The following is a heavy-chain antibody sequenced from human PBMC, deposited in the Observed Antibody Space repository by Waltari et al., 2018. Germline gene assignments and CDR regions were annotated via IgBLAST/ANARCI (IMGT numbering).Heavy chain of an antibody. V-gene: IGHV4-39*01. CDR2: LNSSGRS. D-gene: IGHD3-10*01. CDR1: GDSIRSTSFY. CDR3: AKSITMVRGAAGFDP. Sequence: QVQLQESGPGLVRPSETLSLTCTVSGDSIRSTSFYWGWVRQSPGKGLEWIGSLNSSGRSSINTSRKGEVTRSVDTSNNHVSLRLVALTAADTALYFCAKSITMVRGAAGFDPWGQGTLVTVSS. J-gene: IGHJ5*02.